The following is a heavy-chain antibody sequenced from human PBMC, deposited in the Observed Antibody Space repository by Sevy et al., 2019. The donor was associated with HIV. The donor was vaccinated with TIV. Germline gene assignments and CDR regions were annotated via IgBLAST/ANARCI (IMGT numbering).Heavy chain of an antibody. Sequence: GGYLRLSCAASGFTFSTYAMTWVRQAPGKGLEWVSVISFSGGSTYYADSVKVRFTISRDNSKNTLYLQIISLRAEDTTVYVFAKDRVSGTYYTGDFDYWGQGTLVTVSS. CDR2: ISFSGGST. J-gene: IGHJ4*02. D-gene: IGHD3-10*01. CDR3: AKDRVSGTYYTGDFDY. V-gene: IGHV3-23*01. CDR1: GFTFSTYA.